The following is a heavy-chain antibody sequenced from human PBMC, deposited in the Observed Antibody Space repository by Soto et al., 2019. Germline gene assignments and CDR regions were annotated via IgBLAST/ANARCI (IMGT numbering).Heavy chain of an antibody. CDR1: GYTFTSYG. CDR3: ARDRYCSSTSCYEGAFDI. V-gene: IGHV1-18*01. D-gene: IGHD2-2*01. J-gene: IGHJ3*02. CDR2: ISAYNGNT. Sequence: QVQLVQSGAEVKKPGASVKVSCKASGYTFTSYGISWVRQAPEQGLEWMGWISAYNGNTNYAQKLQGRVTMTTDTSTSTAYMELRSLRSDDTAVYYCARDRYCSSTSCYEGAFDIWGQGTMVTVSS.